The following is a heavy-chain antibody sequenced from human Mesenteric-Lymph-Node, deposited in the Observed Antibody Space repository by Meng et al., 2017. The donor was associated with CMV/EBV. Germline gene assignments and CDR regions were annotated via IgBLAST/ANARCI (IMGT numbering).Heavy chain of an antibody. J-gene: IGHJ4*02. Sequence: SMNWVRQAPGKGLEWVSSISSSSSYIYYADSVKGRFTISRDNAKNSLYLQMNSLRAEDTAVYYCARDLSPTYYDFWSGYYAPAAGGYWGQGTLVTVSS. D-gene: IGHD3-3*01. CDR2: ISSSSSYI. V-gene: IGHV3-21*01. CDR3: ARDLSPTYYDFWSGYYAPAAGGY. CDR1: S.